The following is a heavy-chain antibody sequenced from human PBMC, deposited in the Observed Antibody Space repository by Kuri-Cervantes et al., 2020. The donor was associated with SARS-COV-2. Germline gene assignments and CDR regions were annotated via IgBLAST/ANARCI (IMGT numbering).Heavy chain of an antibody. Sequence: GSLRLSCTVSGGSISSSSYYWGWIRQPPGKGLEWIGSIYYSGSTYYNPSLKSRVTISVDTSKNQFSLKLSSVTAADTAVYYCARSGGRWFGELTLDYWGQGTLVTVSS. CDR1: GGSISSSSYY. D-gene: IGHD3-10*01. J-gene: IGHJ4*02. CDR3: ARSGGRWFGELTLDY. CDR2: IYYSGST. V-gene: IGHV4-39*07.